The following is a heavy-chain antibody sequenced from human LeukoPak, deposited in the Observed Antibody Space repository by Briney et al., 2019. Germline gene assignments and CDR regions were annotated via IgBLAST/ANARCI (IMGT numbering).Heavy chain of an antibody. CDR3: ARGYKRVIVF. J-gene: IGHJ4*02. V-gene: IGHV3-48*03. CDR1: GFTFSSYE. Sequence: GGSLRLSCAASGFTFSSYEMNWVRQAPGKGLEWVPYISSSGSTIYYADSVKGRFTISRDNAKNSLYLQMNSLRAEDTTVYYCARGYKRVIVFWGQGTLVTVSS. CDR2: ISSSGSTI. D-gene: IGHD1-14*01.